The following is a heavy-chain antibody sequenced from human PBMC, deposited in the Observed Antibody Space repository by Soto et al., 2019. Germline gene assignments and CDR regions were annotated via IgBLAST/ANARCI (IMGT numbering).Heavy chain of an antibody. D-gene: IGHD6-19*01. CDR2: ISYDGTNK. Sequence: PGRSLRLSCAASGFMFSAYAMLWVRQAPGKGLEWVAAISYDGTNKYYADSIKGRFTISRDNSANTLFLQVNSLRREDTAMYYCARDPSPYTSGWYGIDFWGHGTLVTVSS. CDR3: ARDPSPYTSGWYGIDF. CDR1: GFMFSAYA. J-gene: IGHJ4*01. V-gene: IGHV3-30*04.